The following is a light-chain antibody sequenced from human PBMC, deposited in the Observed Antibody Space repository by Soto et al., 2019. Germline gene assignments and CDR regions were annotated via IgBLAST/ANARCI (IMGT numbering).Light chain of an antibody. J-gene: IGLJ1*01. CDR1: SSNIGTYDL. Sequence: QSVLTQPASVSGSPGQSITISCTGTSSNIGTYDLVSWYQQHPGKAPKLMILEVNKRPSGVSNRFSGSKSGNTASLTISGLQAEDEADYYCISYTGSSTSYVFGSGTKVTVL. CDR3: ISYTGSSTSYV. CDR2: EVN. V-gene: IGLV2-14*02.